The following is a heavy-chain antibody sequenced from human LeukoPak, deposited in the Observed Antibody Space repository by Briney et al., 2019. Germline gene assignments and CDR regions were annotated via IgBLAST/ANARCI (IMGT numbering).Heavy chain of an antibody. J-gene: IGHJ4*01. CDR1: GYTFSNYG. D-gene: IGHD1-1*01. CDR3: ARDNDKVVDH. CDR2: ITAYNGNR. Sequence: ASVKVSCKTSGYTFSNYGISWVRQAPGQGLEWMGWITAYNGNRLYAQRFQGRITLTTDASTSTSYMELRSLEYDDTAIYYCARDNDKVVDHWGQGTLVTVSS. V-gene: IGHV1-18*01.